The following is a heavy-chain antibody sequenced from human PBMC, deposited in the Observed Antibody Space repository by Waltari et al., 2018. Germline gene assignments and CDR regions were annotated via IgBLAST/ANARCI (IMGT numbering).Heavy chain of an antibody. D-gene: IGHD6-19*01. V-gene: IGHV1-69*05. J-gene: IGHJ4*02. Sequence: QVQLVQSGAEVKKPGSSVKVSCKASGDTFSSYAISWVRQARGQGLEWMGGIITIFGTANYAQKFQGRVTITTDESTSTAYMELSSLRSEDTAVYYCANGAGSGWIQFDYWGQGTLVTVSS. CDR3: ANGAGSGWIQFDY. CDR2: IITIFGTA. CDR1: GDTFSSYA.